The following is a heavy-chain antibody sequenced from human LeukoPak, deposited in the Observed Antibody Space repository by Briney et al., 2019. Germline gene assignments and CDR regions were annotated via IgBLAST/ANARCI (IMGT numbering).Heavy chain of an antibody. D-gene: IGHD3-10*01. Sequence: PSETLSLTCAVYGGSFSGYYWSWIRQPPGKGLECIGEINHSGSTNYNPSLKSRVTISVDTSKNQFSLKLSSVTAADTAVYYCARSYMVRGVIMAYYYYYGMDVWGQGTTVTVSS. CDR2: INHSGST. CDR1: GGSFSGYY. CDR3: ARSYMVRGVIMAYYYYYGMDV. J-gene: IGHJ6*02. V-gene: IGHV4-34*01.